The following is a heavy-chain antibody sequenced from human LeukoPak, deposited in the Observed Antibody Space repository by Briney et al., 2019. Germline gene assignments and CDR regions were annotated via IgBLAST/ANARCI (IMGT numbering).Heavy chain of an antibody. Sequence: GESLKISYKGSGYSFTSYWIGWVRQMPGKGLEWMGIIYPGDSDTRYSPSFQGQVTISADKSISTAYLQWSSLKASDTAMYYCARVAPGYSSGWYLYYWGQGTLVTVSS. CDR3: ARVAPGYSSGWYLYY. D-gene: IGHD6-19*01. J-gene: IGHJ4*02. CDR1: GYSFTSYW. CDR2: IYPGDSDT. V-gene: IGHV5-51*01.